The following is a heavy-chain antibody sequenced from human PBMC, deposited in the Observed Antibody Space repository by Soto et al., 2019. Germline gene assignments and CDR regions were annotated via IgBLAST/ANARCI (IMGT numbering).Heavy chain of an antibody. Sequence: QVQLVESGGCVVQPGRSLRLSCAASGFTFISYGMHWVRQAPGKGLGWLAVMSYDGRDKYYADSVRGRFTISRDNSKNTVYLQLNSMRVEDTAVYYCAKARSGSWHEGYYFDNWGQGTLVTVSS. J-gene: IGHJ4*02. CDR1: GFTFISYG. D-gene: IGHD2-15*01. V-gene: IGHV3-30*18. CDR2: MSYDGRDK. CDR3: AKARSGSWHEGYYFDN.